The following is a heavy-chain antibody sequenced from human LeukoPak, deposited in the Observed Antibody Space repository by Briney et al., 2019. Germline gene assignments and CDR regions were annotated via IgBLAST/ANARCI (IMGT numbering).Heavy chain of an antibody. CDR3: AREALIEGFYYYMDV. J-gene: IGHJ6*03. CDR2: FYTSGST. V-gene: IGHV4-4*07. Sequence: SETLSLTFIVSGDSISSYYWSWIRQPAGKGLEWIGRFYTSGSTNYNPSLKSRVIMSVDTSQNQFSLKLSSVTAADTAVYYCAREALIEGFYYYMDVWGKGTTVTVSS. CDR1: GDSISSYY. D-gene: IGHD3-22*01.